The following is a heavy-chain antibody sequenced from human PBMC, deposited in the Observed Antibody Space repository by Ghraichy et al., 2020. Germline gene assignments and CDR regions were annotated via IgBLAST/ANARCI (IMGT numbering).Heavy chain of an antibody. CDR2: IDPSDSNT. Sequence: GESLNISCKASGYSFTSHYISWVRQMPGKGPEWMGRIDPSDSNTNYSPSFQGHVTISADKTISTAYLQWSSLTASDTAIYYCARPPASYGKWYFDLRGRGTLVTVSS. J-gene: IGHJ2*01. CDR1: GYSFTSHY. V-gene: IGHV5-10-1*01. D-gene: IGHD5-18*01. CDR3: ARPPASYGKWYFDL.